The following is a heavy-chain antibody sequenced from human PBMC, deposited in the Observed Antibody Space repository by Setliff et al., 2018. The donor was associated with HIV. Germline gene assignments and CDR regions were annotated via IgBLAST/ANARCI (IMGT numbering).Heavy chain of an antibody. D-gene: IGHD3-9*01. Sequence: GGSLRLSCAVSGFTFSNYSMNWVRQTPGKGLEWVSSISASATYIYYADSVKGRFTISRDNAENSLYLQMNSLRAEDTAVYYCARDNGRYFDRGWFDPWGQGALVTVSS. CDR1: GFTFSNYS. CDR2: ISASATYI. V-gene: IGHV3-21*01. J-gene: IGHJ5*02. CDR3: ARDNGRYFDRGWFDP.